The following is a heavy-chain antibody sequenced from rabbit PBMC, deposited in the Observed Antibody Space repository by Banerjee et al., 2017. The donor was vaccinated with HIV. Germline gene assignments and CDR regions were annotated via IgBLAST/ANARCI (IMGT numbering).Heavy chain of an antibody. Sequence: QEQLKETGGGLVQPGGSLTLSCKASGFDFSSYWMSWVRQAPGKGLEWIGDIYAGSGRTYYASWVNGRFTISSNTNQNTVSLQMNSLTAADTATYFCARTGSSYYLGFSLWGPGTLVTVS. J-gene: IGHJ4*01. D-gene: IGHD8-1*01. CDR3: ARTGSSYYLGFSL. CDR1: GFDFSSYW. V-gene: IGHV1S47*01. CDR2: IYAGSGRT.